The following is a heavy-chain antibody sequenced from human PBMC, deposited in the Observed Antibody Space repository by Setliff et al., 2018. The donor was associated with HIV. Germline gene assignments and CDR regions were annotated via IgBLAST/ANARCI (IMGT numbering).Heavy chain of an antibody. J-gene: IGHJ4*02. CDR3: ARATATWLVDN. D-gene: IGHD2-15*01. V-gene: IGHV4-59*02. CDR2: IYYRGGT. CDR1: GASVSSYY. Sequence: SETLSLTCNVSGASVSSYYWSWIRQPPGKGLEWIGYIYYRGGTNYNPSLKSRLTISVDAAKNQFSLKLSSVTTADTAVYYCARATATWLVDNWGQGTLVTVSS.